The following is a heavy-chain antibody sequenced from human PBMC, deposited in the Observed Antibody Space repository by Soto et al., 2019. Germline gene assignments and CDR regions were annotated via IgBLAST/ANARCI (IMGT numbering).Heavy chain of an antibody. Sequence: QVQLVESGGGVVQPGRSLRLSCAASGFTFSSYAMHWVRQAPGTGLEWVAVIAYDGRNKYYADSVKGRFTISRDNSKNSLYLQMNSMRIEDTAVYYCARELERVFDCWGQGTLVTVSS. J-gene: IGHJ4*02. D-gene: IGHD1-1*01. CDR2: IAYDGRNK. V-gene: IGHV3-30*04. CDR3: ARELERVFDC. CDR1: GFTFSSYA.